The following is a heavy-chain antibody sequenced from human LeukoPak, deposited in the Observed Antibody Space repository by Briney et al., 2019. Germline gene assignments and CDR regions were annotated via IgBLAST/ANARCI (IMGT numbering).Heavy chain of an antibody. Sequence: GGSLRLSCAASGFTFSSYEMNWVRQAPGKGLEWVSYISSSSSYIYYADSVKGRFTISRDNAKNSLYLQMNSLRAEDTAVYYCARDIRDTAMVTIDYWGQGTLVTVSS. D-gene: IGHD5-18*01. CDR2: ISSSSSYI. CDR3: ARDIRDTAMVTIDY. CDR1: GFTFSSYE. V-gene: IGHV3-21*05. J-gene: IGHJ4*02.